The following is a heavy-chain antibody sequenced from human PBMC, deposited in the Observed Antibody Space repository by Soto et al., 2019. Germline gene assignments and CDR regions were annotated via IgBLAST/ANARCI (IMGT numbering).Heavy chain of an antibody. CDR1: GDTFSTYT. J-gene: IGHJ6*02. D-gene: IGHD6-6*01. CDR2: ISAVIDNT. CDR3: ARDPTSSSYDYYYGMDV. Sequence: ASVKVSCKASGDTFSTYTISWVRQVPGQGLAWMGRISAVIDNTNYAQKLQGRVTMTTDTSTSTAYMELRSLRSDDTAVYYCARDPTSSSYDYYYGMDVWGQGTTVTVSS. V-gene: IGHV1-18*01.